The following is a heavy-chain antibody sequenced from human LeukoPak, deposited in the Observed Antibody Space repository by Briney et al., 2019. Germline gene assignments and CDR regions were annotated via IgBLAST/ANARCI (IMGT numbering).Heavy chain of an antibody. Sequence: ASVKVSCKASGYTFTGYYMHWVRQAPGQGLEWMGRINPNSGGTNYAQKLQGRVTMTTDASTSTAYMELRSLRSDDTAVYYCARDTMIVVVMSRALDYWGQGTLVTVSS. CDR1: GYTFTGYY. CDR3: ARDTMIVVVMSRALDY. CDR2: INPNSGGT. D-gene: IGHD3-22*01. J-gene: IGHJ4*02. V-gene: IGHV1-2*06.